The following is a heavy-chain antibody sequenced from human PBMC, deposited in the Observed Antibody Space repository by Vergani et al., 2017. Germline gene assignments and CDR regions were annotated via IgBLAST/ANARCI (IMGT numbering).Heavy chain of an antibody. D-gene: IGHD3-22*01. Sequence: EVQLVESGGGLVKPGGSLRLSCADSGFTFSSYSMNWVRQAPGKGLEWVSSISSSSSYIYYADSVKGRFTISRDNAKNSLYLQMNSLRTEDTAVYYCAGGLPTTRPYDSSGDYPVDFDFWGQGTLVTVSS. CDR3: AGGLPTTRPYDSSGDYPVDFDF. CDR1: GFTFSSYS. CDR2: ISSSSSYI. J-gene: IGHJ4*02. V-gene: IGHV3-21*01.